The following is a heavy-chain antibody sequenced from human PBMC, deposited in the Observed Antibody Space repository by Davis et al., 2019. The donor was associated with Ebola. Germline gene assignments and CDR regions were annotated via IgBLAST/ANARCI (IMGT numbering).Heavy chain of an antibody. CDR3: AREKIEWLRFPGPYYYYGMDV. Sequence: GESLKISCAASGFTFSSYWMSWVRQAPGKGLEWVANIKQDGSEKYYVDSVKGRFTISRDNAKSSLYLQMNSLRAEDTAVYYCAREKIEWLRFPGPYYYYGMDVWGQGTTVTVSS. CDR2: IKQDGSEK. CDR1: GFTFSSYW. J-gene: IGHJ6*02. D-gene: IGHD5-12*01. V-gene: IGHV3-7*01.